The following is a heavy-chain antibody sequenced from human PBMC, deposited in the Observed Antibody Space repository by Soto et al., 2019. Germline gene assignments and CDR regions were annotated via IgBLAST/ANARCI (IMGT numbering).Heavy chain of an antibody. CDR1: GGSISSYY. J-gene: IGHJ5*02. Sequence: SETLSLTCTVSGGSISSYYWSWIRQPPGKELEWIGYIYYSGSTNYNPSLKSRVTISVDTSRNQFSLKLSSVTAADTAVYYCARADYDFWRGYPSSFDPWGQGTLVTVS. V-gene: IGHV4-59*01. D-gene: IGHD3-3*01. CDR2: IYYSGST. CDR3: ARADYDFWRGYPSSFDP.